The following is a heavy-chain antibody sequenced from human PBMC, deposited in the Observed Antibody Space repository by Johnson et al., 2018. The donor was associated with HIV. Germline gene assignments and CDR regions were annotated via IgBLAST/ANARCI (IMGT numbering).Heavy chain of an antibody. D-gene: IGHD1/OR15-1a*01. V-gene: IGHV3-9*01. CDR1: GFTFHDYD. Sequence: VQLVESGGGLVQPGRSLRLSCAASGFTFHDYDIHWVRQAPGKGLEWVSGISWNSATKDYADSVKGRFTISRDNAKNSLYLQMNSLRAEDTALYYCAKDLGNWDSPRSAFDIWGQGTMVTVSS. CDR3: AKDLGNWDSPRSAFDI. CDR2: ISWNSATK. J-gene: IGHJ3*02.